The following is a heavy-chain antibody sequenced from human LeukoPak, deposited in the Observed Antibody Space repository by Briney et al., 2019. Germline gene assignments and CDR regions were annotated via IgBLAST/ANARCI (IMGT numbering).Heavy chain of an antibody. Sequence: GASVKVPCKASGGTFSSYAISWVRQAPGQGLEWMGRIIPILGIANYAQKFQGRVTITADKSTSTAYMELSSLRSEDTAVYYCARGAQYYYDSSGYYSLDYWGQGTLVTVSS. V-gene: IGHV1-69*04. J-gene: IGHJ4*02. CDR2: IIPILGIA. CDR1: GGTFSSYA. CDR3: ARGAQYYYDSSGYYSLDY. D-gene: IGHD3-22*01.